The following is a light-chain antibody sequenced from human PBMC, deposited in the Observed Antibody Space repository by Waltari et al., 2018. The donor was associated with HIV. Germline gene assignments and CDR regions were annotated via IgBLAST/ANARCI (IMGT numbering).Light chain of an antibody. J-gene: IGLJ1*01. Sequence: PPSLSAAPGQGVTISCSGSSTNIESNPVLWYQQLPGAAPKLLIYDNNYRASGIPDRFFGSKSGTSATLGITGLQTGAEADYYCGAWDRSLSVFLFGIGTKVTVL. CDR1: STNIESNP. CDR2: DNN. CDR3: GAWDRSLSVFL. V-gene: IGLV1-51*01.